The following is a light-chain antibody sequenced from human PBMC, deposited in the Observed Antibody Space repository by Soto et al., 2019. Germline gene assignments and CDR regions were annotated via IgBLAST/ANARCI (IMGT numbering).Light chain of an antibody. CDR2: DAS. V-gene: IGKV3-11*01. J-gene: IGKJ1*01. CDR1: QSVSTY. CDR3: QQRSNLPWT. Sequence: EIVLTQSPATLSLSPGERATISCRASQSVSTYLAWCQQKPDQAPRLLIYDASNRATGIPSRFSGSGSGTDFTLTINSLEPEDFAVYYCQQRSNLPWTFGQGTKVEIK.